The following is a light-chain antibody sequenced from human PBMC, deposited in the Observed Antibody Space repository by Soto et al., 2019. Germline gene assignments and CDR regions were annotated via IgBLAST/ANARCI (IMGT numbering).Light chain of an antibody. CDR2: GAS. V-gene: IGKV3-15*01. Sequence: EIVMTQSPATLSVSPGERATLFCRASQSVSSKLAWYQQKAGQAPRLLIYGASTRATGIPARFSGSGSGTEFTLTICILQSEDFAVYYCQRYNNWPLSFGGGTKVDIK. CDR1: QSVSSK. CDR3: QRYNNWPLS. J-gene: IGKJ4*01.